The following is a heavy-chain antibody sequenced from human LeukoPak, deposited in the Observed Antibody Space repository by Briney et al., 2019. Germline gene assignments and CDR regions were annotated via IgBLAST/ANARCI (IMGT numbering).Heavy chain of an antibody. J-gene: IGHJ4*02. CDR1: GGSISSSSYY. Sequence: SETLSLTCTVSGGSISSSSYYWGWIRQPPGKGLEWIGSIYYSGSTYYNPSLKSRVTISVDTSKNQFSLKLSSVTAADTAVYYCARDRTVTTGFDYWGQGTLVTVSS. CDR3: ARDRTVTTGFDY. V-gene: IGHV4-39*07. D-gene: IGHD4-17*01. CDR2: IYYSGST.